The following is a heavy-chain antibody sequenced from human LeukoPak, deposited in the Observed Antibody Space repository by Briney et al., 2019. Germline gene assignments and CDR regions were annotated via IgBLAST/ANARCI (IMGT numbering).Heavy chain of an antibody. CDR3: ARQGIWSGSYNWFDP. V-gene: IGHV3-72*01. CDR1: GFTFSDHY. J-gene: IGHJ5*02. Sequence: GGSLRLSCAASGFTFSDHYMDWVRQAPGKGLEWVGRIKNKANSYTTEYAASVKGRFTVSREDSKNALYLQMNSLKTEDTAVYYCARQGIWSGSYNWFDPWGQGTLVTVSS. D-gene: IGHD3-3*01. CDR2: IKNKANSYTT.